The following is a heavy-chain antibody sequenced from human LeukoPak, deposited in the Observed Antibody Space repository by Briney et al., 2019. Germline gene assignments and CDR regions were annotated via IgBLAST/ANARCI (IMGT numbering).Heavy chain of an antibody. J-gene: IGHJ6*04. CDR2: ISWGGVST. CDR3: AKALSKAYYDYVWGSYLGYYYYGMDV. Sequence: PGGSLRLFCAASGFTFYDYVMHWVRQAPGEGLELVSVISWGGVSTYYADSVKSRFTISRDNSKNSLYLQMNSLRAEDTALYYCAKALSKAYYDYVWGSYLGYYYYGMDVWGKGTTVTVSS. D-gene: IGHD3-16*02. CDR1: GFTFYDYV. V-gene: IGHV3-43D*04.